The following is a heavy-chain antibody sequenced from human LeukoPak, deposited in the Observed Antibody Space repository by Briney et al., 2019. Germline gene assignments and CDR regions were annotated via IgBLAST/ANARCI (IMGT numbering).Heavy chain of an antibody. Sequence: GGSLRLSCAASGFSFSDYAINWVRQAPGKGLEWVSGISASATTTYYADSVKGRFTISRDNSKNTLNLQMNSLRADDTAVYYCAKDRRGVGAGVDYWGQGTLVTVSS. CDR3: AKDRRGVGAGVDY. CDR1: GFSFSDYA. CDR2: ISASATTT. V-gene: IGHV3-23*01. D-gene: IGHD1-26*01. J-gene: IGHJ4*02.